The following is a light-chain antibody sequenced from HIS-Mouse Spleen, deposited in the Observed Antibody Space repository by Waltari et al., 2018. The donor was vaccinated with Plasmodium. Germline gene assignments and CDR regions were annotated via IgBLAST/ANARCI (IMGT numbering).Light chain of an antibody. CDR1: ALPKKS. Sequence: SSELTQPPLVSVPPGQPARIPCPAAALPKKSAYWYQQKSGQAPVLVIYEDSKRPSGIPERFSGSSSGTMATLTISGAQVEDEADYYCYSTDSSGNHRVFGGGTKLTVL. CDR2: EDS. J-gene: IGLJ3*02. V-gene: IGLV3-10*01. CDR3: YSTDSSGNHRV.